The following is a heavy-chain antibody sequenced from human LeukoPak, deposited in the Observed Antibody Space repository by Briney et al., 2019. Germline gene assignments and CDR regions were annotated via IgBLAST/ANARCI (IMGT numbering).Heavy chain of an antibody. CDR1: GFTFSSYA. V-gene: IGHV3-23*01. Sequence: GGSLRLSCAASGFTFSSYAMSWVRQAPGKGLEWVSAISGSGGSTYYADSVKGRFTISRDNSKNTLYLQMSSLRAEDTAVYYCARDRAAAKFDYWGQGTLVTVSS. CDR3: ARDRAAAKFDY. D-gene: IGHD6-13*01. CDR2: ISGSGGST. J-gene: IGHJ4*02.